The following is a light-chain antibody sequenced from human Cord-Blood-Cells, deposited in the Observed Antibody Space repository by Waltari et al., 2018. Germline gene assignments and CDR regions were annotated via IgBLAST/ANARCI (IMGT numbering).Light chain of an antibody. CDR3: QQYYSYPRT. CDR1: QGIRSY. J-gene: IGKJ1*01. V-gene: IGKV1-8*01. Sequence: AIRMTQSPSPFSASTGDRVTITCRASQGIRSYLAWYQQQPGKAPKLLIYAASTWQSGVPSRFSGSGSGTDFTLTISCLQSEDFATYYCQQYYSYPRTFGQGTKVEIK. CDR2: AAS.